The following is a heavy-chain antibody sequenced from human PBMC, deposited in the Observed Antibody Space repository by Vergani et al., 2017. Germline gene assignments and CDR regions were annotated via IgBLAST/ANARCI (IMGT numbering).Heavy chain of an antibody. Sequence: QVQLQESGPGLVKPSETLSLTCTVSGGSISSYYWSWIRQPPGKGLEWIGYIYYSGSTNYNPSLKSRVTISVDTSKNQFSLKLSSVTAADTAVYYCARLTGLMITFGGAPDYWGQGTLVTVSS. CDR1: GGSISSYY. V-gene: IGHV4-59*08. D-gene: IGHD3-16*01. CDR3: ARLTGLMITFGGAPDY. CDR2: IYYSGST. J-gene: IGHJ4*02.